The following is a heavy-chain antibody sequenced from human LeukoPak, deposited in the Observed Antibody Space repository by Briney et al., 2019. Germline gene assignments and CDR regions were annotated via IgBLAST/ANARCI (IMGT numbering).Heavy chain of an antibody. D-gene: IGHD6-13*01. Sequence: GGSLTLSCAASGFTFSSYSMNWVRQAPGKGLEWVSSIGSSSGSIYYADSLKGRFTISRDNAKNSLYLQMSSLRAEDTAVYYCARDSATAAERRAFDIWGQGTMVTVSS. V-gene: IGHV3-21*01. CDR2: IGSSSGSI. CDR3: ARDSATAAERRAFDI. CDR1: GFTFSSYS. J-gene: IGHJ3*02.